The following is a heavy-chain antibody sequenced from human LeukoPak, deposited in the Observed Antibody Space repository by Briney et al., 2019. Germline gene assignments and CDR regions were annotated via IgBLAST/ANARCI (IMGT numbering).Heavy chain of an antibody. D-gene: IGHD3-10*01. J-gene: IGHJ3*01. V-gene: IGHV4-34*01. CDR1: GGSLSGYY. CDR3: AREGWPKVRYGLTKDGFDV. CDR2: IKQNGST. Sequence: SETLSLTCGVYGGSLSGYYWSWIRQTPWKGLEWIGEIKQNGSTNYDPSLRSQITISVDTANNQFSLKLTSVTAADTAMYYCAREGWPKVRYGLTKDGFDVWGQGTMVTVSS.